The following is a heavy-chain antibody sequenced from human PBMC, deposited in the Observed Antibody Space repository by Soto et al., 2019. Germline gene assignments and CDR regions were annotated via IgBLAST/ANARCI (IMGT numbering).Heavy chain of an antibody. Sequence: ASVKVSCKASGYTFTSYGISWVRQAPGQGLEWMGWISAYNGNTNYAQKLQGRVTMTTDTSTSTAYMELRSPRSDDTAVYYCARGVDCSGGSCYSFPPDFDYWGQGTLVTVSS. CDR1: GYTFTSYG. J-gene: IGHJ4*02. CDR3: ARGVDCSGGSCYSFPPDFDY. V-gene: IGHV1-18*04. CDR2: ISAYNGNT. D-gene: IGHD2-15*01.